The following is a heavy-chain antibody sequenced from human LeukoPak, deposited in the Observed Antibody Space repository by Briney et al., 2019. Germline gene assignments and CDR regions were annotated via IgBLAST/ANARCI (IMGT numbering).Heavy chain of an antibody. Sequence: PGGSLRLSCAASGFTFSSYWMHWVGQAPGKGLVWVSCIYRDGSSPRYADSVKGRFTISRDNAKNTLYLQMNSLRAEDTAVYYCARVGYYDFWSGYSFYYYYGMDVWGQGTTVTVSS. D-gene: IGHD3-3*01. CDR3: ARVGYYDFWSGYSFYYYYGMDV. J-gene: IGHJ6*02. CDR1: GFTFSSYW. CDR2: IYRDGSSP. V-gene: IGHV3-74*01.